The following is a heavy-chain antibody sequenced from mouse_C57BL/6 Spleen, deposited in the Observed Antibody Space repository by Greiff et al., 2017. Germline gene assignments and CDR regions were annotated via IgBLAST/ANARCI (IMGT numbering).Heavy chain of an antibody. J-gene: IGHJ1*03. V-gene: IGHV2-2*01. CDR3: ARNTITRYFDV. CDR1: GFSLTSYG. CDR2: IWSGGST. Sequence: QVQLQQSGPGLVQPSQSLSITCTVSGFSLTSYGVHWVRQSPGKGLEWLGVIWSGGSTDYNAAFISRLSISKDNSKSQVFFKMNSLQADDTAIYYCARNTITRYFDVWGTGTTVTVSS. D-gene: IGHD2-4*01.